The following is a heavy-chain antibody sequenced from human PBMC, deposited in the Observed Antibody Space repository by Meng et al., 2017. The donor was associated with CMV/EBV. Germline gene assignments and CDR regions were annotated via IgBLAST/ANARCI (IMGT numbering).Heavy chain of an antibody. CDR1: GFTFSSYA. CDR2: ISGSGGST. Sequence: GESLKISCAASGFTFSSYAMSWVRQAPGKGLEWVSAISGSGGSTYYADSVKGRFTLSRDNSKNTLYLQMNSLRAEDTAVYCCANGRWYSSGWYVPPDYWGQGTLVTVSS. V-gene: IGHV3-23*01. CDR3: ANGRWYSSGWYVPPDY. D-gene: IGHD6-19*01. J-gene: IGHJ4*02.